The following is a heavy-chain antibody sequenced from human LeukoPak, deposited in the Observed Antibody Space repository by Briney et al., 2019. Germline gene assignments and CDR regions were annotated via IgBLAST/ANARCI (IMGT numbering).Heavy chain of an antibody. Sequence: PGGSLRLSCAASGFTVSSNYMSWVRQAPGKGLEWVAVIYSGGGTYYADSVKGRFTISRDNSKNTLYLQMNSLRAEDTAVYYCARAPLVATTRFDYYYGMDVWGQGTTVTVSS. CDR3: ARAPLVATTRFDYYYGMDV. CDR1: GFTVSSNY. CDR2: IYSGGGT. D-gene: IGHD5-12*01. J-gene: IGHJ6*02. V-gene: IGHV3-66*01.